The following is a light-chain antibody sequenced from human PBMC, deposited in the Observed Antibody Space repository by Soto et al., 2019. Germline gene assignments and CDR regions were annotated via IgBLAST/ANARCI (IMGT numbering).Light chain of an antibody. V-gene: IGLV2-8*01. Sequence: QSALTQPHSASGSPGQSVAISCTGTSSDVAGYNYVSWYHQHPGKAPKLMIYEVNKPPYGVPDRFSGPKSGNTASLTVSGPQAEEEADYYCISYAGSSIVFVTGTKLTVL. CDR3: ISYAGSSIV. CDR1: SSDVAGYNY. CDR2: EVN. J-gene: IGLJ1*01.